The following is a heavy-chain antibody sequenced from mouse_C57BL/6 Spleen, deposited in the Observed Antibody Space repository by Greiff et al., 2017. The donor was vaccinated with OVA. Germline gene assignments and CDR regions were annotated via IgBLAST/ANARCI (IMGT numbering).Heavy chain of an antibody. CDR3: ARGDYYGSSYSFAY. V-gene: IGHV3-1*01. D-gene: IGHD1-1*01. CDR1: GYSITSGYD. J-gene: IGHJ3*01. Sequence: EVKLVESGPGMVKPSQSLFLTCTVTGYSITSGYDWHWIRHFPGNKLEWMGYISYSGSTNYNPSLKSRISITHDTSKNHFFLKLNSVTTEDTATYYCARGDYYGSSYSFAYWGQGTLVTVSA. CDR2: ISYSGST.